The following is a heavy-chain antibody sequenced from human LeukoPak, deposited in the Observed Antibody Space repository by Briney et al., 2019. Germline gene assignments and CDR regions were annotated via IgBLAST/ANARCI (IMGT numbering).Heavy chain of an antibody. J-gene: IGHJ4*02. V-gene: IGHV3-21*01. D-gene: IGHD3-10*01. CDR3: ARQLPWVYYGSGSYSSPLDY. CDR1: GFTFSSYN. Sequence: GGSLRLSCAASGFTFSSYNMNWVRQAPGKWLELVSSITSSSSYIYYADSVKGRFTISRDNAKNSLYLQMNSLRAEDTAVYYCARQLPWVYYGSGSYSSPLDYWGQGTLVTVSS. CDR2: ITSSSSYI.